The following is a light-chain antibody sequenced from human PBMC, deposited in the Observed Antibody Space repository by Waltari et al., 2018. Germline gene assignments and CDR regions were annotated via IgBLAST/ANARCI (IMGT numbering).Light chain of an antibody. Sequence: DIVMTQSPDSLAVSLGERATINCKSGQSVFSTSNRKTYIAWYQHKPWQQPRLLINMASTRASGVPDRFSGSGSGTEFNLTVSSLQAEDVAVYYSHEYSIPPHTFGRGHGWRLN. CDR3: HEYSIPPHT. CDR2: MAS. V-gene: IGKV4-1*01. J-gene: IGKJ5*01. CDR1: QSVFSTSNRKTY.